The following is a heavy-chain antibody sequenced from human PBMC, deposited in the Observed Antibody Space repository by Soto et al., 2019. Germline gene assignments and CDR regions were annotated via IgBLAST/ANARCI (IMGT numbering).Heavy chain of an antibody. V-gene: IGHV1-3*04. J-gene: IGHJ4*02. CDR2: IATGNGNT. CDR3: AKGSRMWTPDY. D-gene: IGHD2-21*01. Sequence: QVQLVQSGAEVKKPGASVKVSCKTSGYTFTDYAIHWVRQAPGLRLEWMGWIATGNGNTKFSQKFQGRVTITRDTSPTTAYMELTSIRSEDTAVYYCAKGSRMWTPDYWGQGTLVTVSS. CDR1: GYTFTDYA.